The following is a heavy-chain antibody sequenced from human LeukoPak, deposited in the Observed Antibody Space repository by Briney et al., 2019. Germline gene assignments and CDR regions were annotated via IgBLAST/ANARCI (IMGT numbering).Heavy chain of an antibody. J-gene: IGHJ4*02. CDR2: IYHSGST. CDR1: GGSISSGGYY. CDR3: ARHLILRDSSSWYTFFDY. V-gene: IGHV4-30-2*01. D-gene: IGHD6-13*01. Sequence: SETLSLTCTVSGGSISSGGYYWSWIRQPPGKGLEWIGYIYHSGSTYYNPSLKSRVTISVDRSKNQFSLKLSSVTAADTAVYYCARHLILRDSSSWYTFFDYWGQGTLVTVSS.